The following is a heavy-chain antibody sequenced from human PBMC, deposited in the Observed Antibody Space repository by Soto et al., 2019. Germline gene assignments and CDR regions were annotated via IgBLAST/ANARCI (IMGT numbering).Heavy chain of an antibody. Sequence: EVQLVESGGDLVQPGGSLRLSCVPSGFLFSSYWMHWVRQTPAKGLVWVSEIRPDGSNTNYADSVKGRFTMSRDNAKNTLQLQMNSLRVEDTGVYYCVRGTSGWKGVDVWGQGTTVIVSS. V-gene: IGHV3-74*01. CDR3: VRGTSGWKGVDV. CDR2: IRPDGSNT. CDR1: GFLFSSYW. J-gene: IGHJ6*02. D-gene: IGHD6-19*01.